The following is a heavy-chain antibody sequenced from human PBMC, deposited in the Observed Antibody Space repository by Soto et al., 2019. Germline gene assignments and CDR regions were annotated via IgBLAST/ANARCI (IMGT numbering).Heavy chain of an antibody. J-gene: IGHJ4*02. CDR3: ARVWSIAAARGALDY. V-gene: IGHV1-46*01. Sequence: ASVKVSCKASGYTFTSYYMHWVRQAPGQGLEWMGIINPSGGSTSYAQKFQGRVTMTRDTSTSTVYMELSSLRSEDTAVYYCARVWSIAAARGALDYWGQGTLVTVSS. CDR2: INPSGGST. CDR1: GYTFTSYY. D-gene: IGHD6-13*01.